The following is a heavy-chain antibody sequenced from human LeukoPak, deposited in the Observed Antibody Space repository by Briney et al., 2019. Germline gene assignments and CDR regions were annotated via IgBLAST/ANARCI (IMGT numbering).Heavy chain of an antibody. CDR3: ARGGGIDYYYYYMDV. CDR2: IYYSGST. V-gene: IGHV4-59*01. Sequence: PSETLSLTCTVSGGSISSYYWSWIRQPPGKGLEWIGHIYYSGSTNYNPSLKSRVTISVDTSKNQFSLKLSSVTAADTAVYYCARGGGIDYYYYYMDVWGKGTTVTVSS. D-gene: IGHD3-10*01. J-gene: IGHJ6*03. CDR1: GGSISSYY.